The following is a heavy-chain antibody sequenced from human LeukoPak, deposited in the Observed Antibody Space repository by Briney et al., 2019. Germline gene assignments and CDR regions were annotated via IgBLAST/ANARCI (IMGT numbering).Heavy chain of an antibody. Sequence: ASVKVSCKASGYTFTSYDINWVRQATGQGLEWMGWMNPNSGNTGYARKFQGRVTMTRNTSISTAYMELSSLRSEDTAVYYCARTLKGREILGSRLGELSLGYYWGQGTLVTVSS. J-gene: IGHJ4*02. V-gene: IGHV1-8*01. CDR1: GYTFTSYD. CDR2: MNPNSGNT. CDR3: ARTLKGREILGSRLGELSLGYY. D-gene: IGHD3-16*02.